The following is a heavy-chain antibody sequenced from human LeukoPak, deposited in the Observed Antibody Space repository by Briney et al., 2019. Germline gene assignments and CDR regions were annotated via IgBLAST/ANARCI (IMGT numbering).Heavy chain of an antibody. CDR1: GFTFSRYP. CDR3: VKTQYDFWSGLDY. D-gene: IGHD3-3*01. Sequence: GGSLRLSCSASGFTFSRYPMHWVRQAPGKGLEYVSAISGNGGSTYYADSVKGRFTISRDNSKNTLYLQMSSLRTEDTAIYYCVKTQYDFWSGLDYWGQGTLVTVSS. V-gene: IGHV3-64D*09. CDR2: ISGNGGST. J-gene: IGHJ4*02.